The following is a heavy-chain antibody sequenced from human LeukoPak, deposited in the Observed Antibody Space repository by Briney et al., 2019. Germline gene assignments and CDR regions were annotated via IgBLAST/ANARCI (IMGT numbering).Heavy chain of an antibody. CDR2: ISYDGSNK. V-gene: IGHV3-30*03. Sequence: TGRSLRLSCAASGFTFGSYGMHWVRQAPGKGLEWVAVISYDGSNKYYADSVKGRFTISGDNSKNTLYLQMNSLRAEDTAVYYCARGLVVVAATLGYWGQGTLVTVSS. CDR3: ARGLVVVAATLGY. D-gene: IGHD2-15*01. J-gene: IGHJ4*02. CDR1: GFTFGSYG.